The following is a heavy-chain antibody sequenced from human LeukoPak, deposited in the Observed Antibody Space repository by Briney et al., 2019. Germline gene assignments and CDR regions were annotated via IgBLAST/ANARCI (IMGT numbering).Heavy chain of an antibody. CDR2: IWYDGSNK. J-gene: IGHJ4*02. Sequence: GGSLRLSCAASGFTFNNYGMHWVRQAPGKGLEWVAVIWYDGSNKLYADSVKGRFTISRDNSKNTLYLQMNSLRAEVTAVYYCARDRTSSSEYFDYWGQGTLVTVSS. D-gene: IGHD6-6*01. CDR1: GFTFNNYG. V-gene: IGHV3-33*01. CDR3: ARDRTSSSEYFDY.